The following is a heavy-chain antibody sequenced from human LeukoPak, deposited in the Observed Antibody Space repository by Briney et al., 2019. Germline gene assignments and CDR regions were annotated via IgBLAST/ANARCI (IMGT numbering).Heavy chain of an antibody. D-gene: IGHD1-26*01. CDR3: AREGWEALGHYFDY. CDR2: MNPNSGNA. J-gene: IGHJ4*02. V-gene: IGHV1-8*01. Sequence: GASVKVSCKASGYTFSSYDINWVRQAAGQGLEWMGWMNPNSGNAGYAQKFQGRISITRNTSTNTAYMELSGLRSEDTAVYYCAREGWEALGHYFDYWGQGTLVTVSS. CDR1: GYTFSSYD.